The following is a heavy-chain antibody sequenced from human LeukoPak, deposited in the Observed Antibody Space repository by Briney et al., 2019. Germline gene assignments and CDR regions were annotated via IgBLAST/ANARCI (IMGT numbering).Heavy chain of an antibody. CDR2: IYNSGST. CDR1: IPLYWLYS. CDR3: ARDRPQEYCGGDCDSMGDAFDI. V-gene: IGHV4-59*01. Sequence: PSHTQSLLRSFSIPLYWLYSASWPPEPCAKGRVCIMYIYNSGSTTYNASLKSRVTISVDTSKNQFSLKLSSVTAADTAVYYCARDRPQEYCGGDCDSMGDAFDIWGQGTMVTVSS. J-gene: IGHJ3*02. D-gene: IGHD2-21*02.